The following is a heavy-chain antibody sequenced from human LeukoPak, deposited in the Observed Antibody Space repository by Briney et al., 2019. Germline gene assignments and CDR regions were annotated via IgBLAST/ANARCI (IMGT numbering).Heavy chain of an antibody. CDR3: ARVLLVGKSGGHYLDSDALDF. V-gene: IGHV3-48*03. J-gene: IGHJ3*01. CDR2: ISSSGSTI. CDR1: GFTFFSYE. Sequence: GGSLRLSCAASGFTFFSYEMSWVRQAPGKGLEWVSYISSSGSTIYYADSVKGRITFSKDNAKNSLYLQMNKLSVEYTPVYDCARVLLVGKSGGHYLDSDALDFWGQGTLVTVSS. D-gene: IGHD1-26*01.